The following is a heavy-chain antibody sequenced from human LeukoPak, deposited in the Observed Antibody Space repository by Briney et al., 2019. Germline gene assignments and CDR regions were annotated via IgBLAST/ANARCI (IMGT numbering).Heavy chain of an antibody. Sequence: PGGSLTLYCAASGFTVSSNYMSWVRQAPGKGLEWVSVIYSGGSTYYADSVKGRFTISRDNSKNTLYLQMNSLRAEDTAVYYCANGKSYFDYWGQGTLVTVSS. J-gene: IGHJ4*02. CDR2: IYSGGST. CDR1: GFTVSSNY. V-gene: IGHV3-66*01. CDR3: ANGKSYFDY.